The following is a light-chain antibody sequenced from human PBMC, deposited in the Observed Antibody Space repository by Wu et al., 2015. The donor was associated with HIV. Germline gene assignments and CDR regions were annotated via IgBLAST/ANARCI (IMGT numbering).Light chain of an antibody. J-gene: IGKJ2*01. CDR3: QQYNGYPYT. CDR1: QSINNW. V-gene: IGKV1-5*03. Sequence: DIQMTQSPSTLSASAGDRVTITCRANQSINNWLAWYQQKLGKAPKLLIFKASTLETDVPSRFSGSGSGTEFTLTINSLQPDESATYYCQQYNGYPYTFGQGTTLGIK. CDR2: KAS.